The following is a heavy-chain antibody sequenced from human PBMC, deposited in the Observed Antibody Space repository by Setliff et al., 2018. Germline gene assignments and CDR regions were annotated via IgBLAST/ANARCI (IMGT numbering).Heavy chain of an antibody. D-gene: IGHD6-25*01. CDR1: GFSLNSFR. CDR2: ISSTGDDI. Sequence: GGSLRLSCAASGFSLNSFRMTWIRQPPGKGLEWVSSISSTGDDIYYTDPVKGRFTISRDNAQKTLYLHMNNLRADDTAVFYCVPGRGSWGQGALVTVSS. V-gene: IGHV3-21*01. J-gene: IGHJ5*02. CDR3: VPGRGS.